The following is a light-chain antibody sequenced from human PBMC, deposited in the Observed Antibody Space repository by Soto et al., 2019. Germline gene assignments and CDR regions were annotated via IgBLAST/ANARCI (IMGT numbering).Light chain of an antibody. J-gene: IGKJ1*01. V-gene: IGKV3-20*01. CDR2: GAS. Sequence: EIVLTQSPGTLSLSPGERATLSRRASQSVSSSNLAWYQQKAGQAPRLLIYGASSRATGIPDRFSGSGSGTDFTLTISRLEPEDFAVYYCQQYGSSPRTFGQGTKVEIK. CDR3: QQYGSSPRT. CDR1: QSVSSSN.